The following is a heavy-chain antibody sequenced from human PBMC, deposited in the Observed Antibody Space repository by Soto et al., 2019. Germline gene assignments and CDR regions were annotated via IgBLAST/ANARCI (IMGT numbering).Heavy chain of an antibody. D-gene: IGHD6-13*01. CDR3: AAGEASSRNLAPYYLDF. J-gene: IGHJ4*02. CDR2: IHYSGTT. V-gene: IGHV4-59*01. Sequence: SETLSLTCTVSGGSMRNYFWTWIRQPPGKGLEWIGYIHYSGTTSFFASYNPSLRSRVTISEDTSKNQFSLKLLSVTTADTAVYFCAAGEASSRNLAPYYLDFWGQGTLVTVSS. CDR1: GGSMRNYF.